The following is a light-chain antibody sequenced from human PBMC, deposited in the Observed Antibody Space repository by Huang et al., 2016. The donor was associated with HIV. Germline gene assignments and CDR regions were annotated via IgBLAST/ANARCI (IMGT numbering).Light chain of an antibody. CDR1: QSVSSN. V-gene: IGKV3-15*01. Sequence: EMVMTQSPATLSVSPGERATLSCRASQSVSSNLAWYQQKPGQAPRLLIYGASTRATGIPARFSGSGSGTEFTLTISSLQSEDLAVYYCQQYNAGYTFGQGTKLEI. CDR2: GAS. CDR3: QQYNAGYT. J-gene: IGKJ2*01.